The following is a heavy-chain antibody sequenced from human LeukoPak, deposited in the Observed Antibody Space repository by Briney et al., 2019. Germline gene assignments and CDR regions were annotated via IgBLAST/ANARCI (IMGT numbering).Heavy chain of an antibody. CDR2: INPDSGGT. Sequence: ASVKVSCKTSGFTFVGHYMHWVRQAPGQGHEWMGWINPDSGGTDYPQKFRGRVTMTRDTSSNTLYMELSSLRSDDTAVYYCARLGGAQGYYYRSGSNHYFDHWGQGTLVTVSS. D-gene: IGHD3-10*01. J-gene: IGHJ4*02. CDR3: ARLGGAQGYYYRSGSNHYFDH. V-gene: IGHV1-2*02. CDR1: GFTFVGHY.